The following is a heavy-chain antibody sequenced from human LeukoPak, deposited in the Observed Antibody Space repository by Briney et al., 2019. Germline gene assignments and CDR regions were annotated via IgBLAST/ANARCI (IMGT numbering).Heavy chain of an antibody. CDR2: ISSSGSTI. CDR1: GFTFSSYE. J-gene: IGHJ4*02. D-gene: IGHD4-17*01. V-gene: IGHV3-48*03. Sequence: GGSLRLSCAASGFTFSSYEMNWVRQAPGKGLEWVSYISSSGSTIYYADSVKGRFTISRDNSKNTLYLQMNSLRAEDTAVYYCAKEIDDYGDYGHYWGQGTLVTVSS. CDR3: AKEIDDYGDYGHY.